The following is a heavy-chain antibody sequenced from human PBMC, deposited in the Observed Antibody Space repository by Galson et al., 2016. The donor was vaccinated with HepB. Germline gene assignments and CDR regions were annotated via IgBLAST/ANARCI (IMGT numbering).Heavy chain of an antibody. CDR2: ISWDGTYT. D-gene: IGHD2/OR15-2a*01. V-gene: IGHV3-43*01. CDR1: GFTFDDYT. J-gene: IGHJ6*02. Sequence: SLRLSCAVSGFTFDDYTMHWVRQTPGKGLEWVSLISWDGTYTYYADSVKGRFTISRDNSKNSPSLQMNSLRTEDTALYYCAKDMYTTSIDLYKINGMDVWGRGTTVTVSS. CDR3: AKDMYTTSIDLYKINGMDV.